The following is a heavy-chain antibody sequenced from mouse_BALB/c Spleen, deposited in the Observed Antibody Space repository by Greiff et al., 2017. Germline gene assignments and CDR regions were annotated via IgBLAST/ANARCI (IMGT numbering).Heavy chain of an antibody. D-gene: IGHD1-1*01. Sequence: VQLKQSGPELVKPGASVKMSCKASGYTFTSYVMHWVKQKPGQGLEWIGYINPYNDGTKYNEKFKGKATLTSDKSSSTAYMELSSLTSEDSAVYYYARTYYGSSRYFDVWGAGTTVTVSS. J-gene: IGHJ1*01. V-gene: IGHV1-14*01. CDR2: INPYNDGT. CDR1: GYTFTSYV. CDR3: ARTYYGSSRYFDV.